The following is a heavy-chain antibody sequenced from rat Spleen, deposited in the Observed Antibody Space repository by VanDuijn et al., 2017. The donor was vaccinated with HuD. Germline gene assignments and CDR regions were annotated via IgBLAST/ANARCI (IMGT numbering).Heavy chain of an antibody. CDR1: GFTFSNYD. Sequence: EVQLVESGGGLVQPGRSLKLSCAASGFTFSNYDMAWVRQAPTKGLEWIASISTGGGNTYYRDSVKGRFTISRDNAKNTQYLQMNSLRSEDTATYYCARHRAYYGYLYLGYWGQGVMVTVSS. D-gene: IGHD1-7*01. CDR2: ISTGGGNT. V-gene: IGHV5S13*01. J-gene: IGHJ2*01. CDR3: ARHRAYYGYLYLGY.